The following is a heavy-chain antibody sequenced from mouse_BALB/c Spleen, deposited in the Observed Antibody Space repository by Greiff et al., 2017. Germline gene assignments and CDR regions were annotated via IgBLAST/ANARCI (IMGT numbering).Heavy chain of an antibody. D-gene: IGHD2-1*01. Sequence: EVQLVESGPGLVKPSQSLSLTCSVTGYSITSGYYWNWIRQFPGNKLEWMGYISYDGSNNYNPSLKNRISITRDTSKNQFFLKLNSVTTEDTATYYCAREGNGNYVGAMDYWGQGTSVTVSS. CDR1: GYSITSGYY. CDR3: AREGNGNYVGAMDY. CDR2: ISYDGSN. J-gene: IGHJ4*01. V-gene: IGHV3-6*02.